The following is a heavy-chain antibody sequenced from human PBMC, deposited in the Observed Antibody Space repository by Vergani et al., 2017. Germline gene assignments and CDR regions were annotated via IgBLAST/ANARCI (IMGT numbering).Heavy chain of an antibody. CDR3: VRDKTYYDTLIGYAGYYFDS. CDR2: MDYNGLA. Sequence: QVQLQESGPGLVRPSETLSLTCTVSAYSISSGFFWGWIRQPPGKGLEWIGSMDYNGLAYYSPSLKSRVTISVDPPKNHFSLKLSSVTAADTAVYYCVRDKTYYDTLIGYAGYYFDSWGQGALVTVS. CDR1: AYSISSGFF. J-gene: IGHJ4*02. V-gene: IGHV4-38-2*02. D-gene: IGHD3-9*01.